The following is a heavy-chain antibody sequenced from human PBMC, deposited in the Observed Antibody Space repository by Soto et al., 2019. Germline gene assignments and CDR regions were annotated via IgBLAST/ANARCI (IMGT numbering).Heavy chain of an antibody. Sequence: ASVKVSCKASGYTFTSYYMHWVRQAPGQGLEWMGIINPSGGSTSYAQKFQGRVTMTRDTSTSTVYMELSSLRSEDTAVYYCARERNLMAVAGTYDYYYYGMDVWGQGTTVTVSS. J-gene: IGHJ6*02. CDR3: ARERNLMAVAGTYDYYYYGMDV. CDR2: INPSGGST. D-gene: IGHD6-19*01. CDR1: GYTFTSYY. V-gene: IGHV1-46*01.